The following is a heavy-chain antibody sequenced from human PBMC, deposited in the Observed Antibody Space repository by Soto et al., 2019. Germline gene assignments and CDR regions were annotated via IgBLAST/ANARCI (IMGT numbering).Heavy chain of an antibody. J-gene: IGHJ5*02. V-gene: IGHV4-59*01. CDR1: GGSISSYY. CDR2: IYYSGIT. CDR3: ARDSGSGSYSYNYFDP. Sequence: SETLSLTCTDSGGSISSYYWSWIREPPGKGLEWIGYIYYSGITKYSPSLKSRVTISVDTSKNQFSLKLSSVTTADTAVYYCARDSGSGSYSYNYFDPWGQGTLVTVSS. D-gene: IGHD3-10*01.